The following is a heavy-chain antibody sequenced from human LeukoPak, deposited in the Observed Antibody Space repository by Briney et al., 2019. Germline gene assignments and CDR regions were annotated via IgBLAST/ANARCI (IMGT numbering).Heavy chain of an antibody. CDR2: INSDGRIA. Sequence: PGGPLRLSCAASGFTFSNYWMHWVRQGPGKGLVWVSRINSDGRIASYADSVKGRFTISRDNAKNTLYLQMNSLRAEDTAVYYCARDLRTPSDTNIAIDYWGQGTLVTVSS. V-gene: IGHV3-74*01. CDR1: GFTFSNYW. CDR3: ARDLRTPSDTNIAIDY. J-gene: IGHJ4*02. D-gene: IGHD4-23*01.